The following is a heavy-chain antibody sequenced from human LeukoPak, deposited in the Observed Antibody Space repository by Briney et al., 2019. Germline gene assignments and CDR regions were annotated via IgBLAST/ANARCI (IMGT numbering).Heavy chain of an antibody. V-gene: IGHV3-48*03. J-gene: IGHJ5*02. D-gene: IGHD4-23*01. CDR3: ARVSTVVAVPRWFDP. CDR2: ISSSGSTI. CDR1: GFTFSSYE. Sequence: GGSLRLSCAASGFTFSSYEMNWVRQAPGKGLEWVSYISSSGSTIYYADSVKGRFTISRDNAKNSLYLQMNSLRAEDTAVYYCARVSTVVAVPRWFDPWGQGTLVTVSS.